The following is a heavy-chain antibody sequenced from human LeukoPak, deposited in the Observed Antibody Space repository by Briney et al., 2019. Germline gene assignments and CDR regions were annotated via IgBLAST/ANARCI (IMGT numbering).Heavy chain of an antibody. Sequence: GESLKISCKGSGYSFTSYWIGWVRQMPGKGLEWMGIIYPGDSDTRYSPSFQGQVTISADKSISTAYLQWSSLKASDTAMYYCARHAPDGSGSYLYYFDYWGQGTLVTVSS. D-gene: IGHD3-10*01. CDR2: IYPGDSDT. CDR1: GYSFTSYW. J-gene: IGHJ4*02. CDR3: ARHAPDGSGSYLYYFDY. V-gene: IGHV5-51*01.